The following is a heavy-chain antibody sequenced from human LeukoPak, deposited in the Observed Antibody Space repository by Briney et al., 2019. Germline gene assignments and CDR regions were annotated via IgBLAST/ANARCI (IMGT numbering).Heavy chain of an antibody. V-gene: IGHV5-51*01. CDR1: GYSFTSYW. CDR2: IYPGDSET. D-gene: IGHD1-26*01. J-gene: IGHJ6*02. CDR3: ARGVVGYYTMDV. Sequence: GESLKISCKGSGYSFTSYWIGWVRQMPGKGLGWMGIIYPGDSETRYSPSFEGLVAISVDKSISTAHLQWSSLKASDTAMYYCARGVVGYYTMDVWGQGTTVTVSS.